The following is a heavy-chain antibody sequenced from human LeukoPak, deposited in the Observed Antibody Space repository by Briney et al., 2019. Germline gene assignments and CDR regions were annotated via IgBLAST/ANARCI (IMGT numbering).Heavy chain of an antibody. J-gene: IGHJ3*02. Sequence: GGSLRLSCAASEFTFSDYYMSWIRHAPGKGLEWVSYISYSGDTIYYADSVKGRFTVSRDNAKNTLYLQMNSLRAEDTAVYYCAKDRPSPYYYGSGSPDAFDIWGQGTMVTVSS. CDR3: AKDRPSPYYYGSGSPDAFDI. CDR1: EFTFSDYY. D-gene: IGHD3-10*01. CDR2: ISYSGDTI. V-gene: IGHV3-11*01.